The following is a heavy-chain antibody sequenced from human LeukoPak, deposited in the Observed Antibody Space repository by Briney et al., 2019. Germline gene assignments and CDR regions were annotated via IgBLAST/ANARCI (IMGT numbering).Heavy chain of an antibody. CDR2: ITSTGSKV. J-gene: IGHJ4*02. D-gene: IGHD3-22*01. Sequence: PGGSLRLSCAASGFIFSSYSMNWVRQAPGKGLEWVSSITSTGSKVYYADSVKGRFTISRDNGKNSLYLQMNSLRAEDTALYFCAREDPYYYDSSDYYAPDYWGQGTLVTVSS. CDR3: AREDPYYYDSSDYYAPDY. V-gene: IGHV3-21*01. CDR1: GFIFSSYS.